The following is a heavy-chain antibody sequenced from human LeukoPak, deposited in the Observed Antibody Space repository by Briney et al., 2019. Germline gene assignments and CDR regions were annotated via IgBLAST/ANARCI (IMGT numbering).Heavy chain of an antibody. CDR2: IHPRDGST. V-gene: IGHV1-46*01. CDR3: ARDQEAFDY. CDR1: GYSFTSNY. J-gene: IGHJ4*02. Sequence: ASVKVSCKASGYSFTSNYIHWVRQAPGQGLEWMGMIHPRDGSTSYAQKFQGRVTVTRDTSTSTVHMELSGLRSEDTAVYYCARDQEAFDYWGQGTLVTVSS.